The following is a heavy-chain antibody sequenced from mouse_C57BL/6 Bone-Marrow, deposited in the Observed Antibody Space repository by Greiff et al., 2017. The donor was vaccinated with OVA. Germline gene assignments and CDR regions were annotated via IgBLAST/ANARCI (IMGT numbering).Heavy chain of an antibody. CDR2: IDPEDGDT. Sequence: EVQLQQSGAELVRPGASVKLSCTASGFNIKDYYMHWVKQRPEQGLEWIGRIDPEDGDTEYAPKFQGKATMTADTSSNTAYLQLSSLTSEDTAVYYCTLIYYYGSSYPFYAMDYWGQGTSVTVSS. V-gene: IGHV14-1*01. J-gene: IGHJ4*01. CDR3: TLIYYYGSSYPFYAMDY. CDR1: GFNIKDYY. D-gene: IGHD1-1*01.